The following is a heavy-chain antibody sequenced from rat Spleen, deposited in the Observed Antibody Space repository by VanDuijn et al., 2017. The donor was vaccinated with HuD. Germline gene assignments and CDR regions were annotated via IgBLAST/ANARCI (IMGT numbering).Heavy chain of an antibody. Sequence: EVQLVETGGDLVQPGRSLKLSCVASGFTFSAYWMYWIRQAPGKGLEWVSSINTDGSSTYYPDSVKGRFTISRDNAKSSLYLQMDSLRSADTATYYCARDLGYWGQGVMVTVSS. J-gene: IGHJ2*01. V-gene: IGHV5-58*01. CDR2: INTDGSST. CDR1: GFTFSAYW. CDR3: ARDLGY.